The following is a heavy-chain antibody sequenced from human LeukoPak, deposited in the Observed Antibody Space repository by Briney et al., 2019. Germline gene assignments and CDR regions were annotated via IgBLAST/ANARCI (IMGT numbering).Heavy chain of an antibody. CDR1: GFTFSNAR. Sequence: GGSLRLSCAASGFTFSNARMSWVRQAPGKGLEWVAVMSYDGSNKYYADSVKGRFTISRDNSKNTLYLQMNSLRAEDTAVYYCAKDFLYYFDYWGQGTLVTVSS. V-gene: IGHV3-30*18. CDR2: MSYDGSNK. J-gene: IGHJ4*02. CDR3: AKDFLYYFDY.